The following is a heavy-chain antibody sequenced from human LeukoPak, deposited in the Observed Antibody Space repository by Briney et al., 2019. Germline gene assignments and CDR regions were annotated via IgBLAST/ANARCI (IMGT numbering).Heavy chain of an antibody. CDR3: ARGDYFDY. CDR2: INHSGST. J-gene: IGHJ4*02. Sequence: SETLSLTCAVYGGSFSGYYWSWIRQPPGKGLEWIGEINHSGSTNYNPSLKSRVTISIDTSKNQFSLKLSSVTAADTAVYYCARGDYFDYWGQGTLVTVSS. CDR1: GGSFSGYY. V-gene: IGHV4-34*01.